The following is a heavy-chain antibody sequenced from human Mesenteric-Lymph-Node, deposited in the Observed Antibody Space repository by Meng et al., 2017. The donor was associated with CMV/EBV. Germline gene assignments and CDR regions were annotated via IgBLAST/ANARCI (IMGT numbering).Heavy chain of an antibody. J-gene: IGHJ4*02. CDR3: VRELSGLDY. D-gene: IGHD3-3*01. CDR2: ISYDGNTQ. Sequence: LSCVVCGFTFSYYPMHWVRQAPGGGLEWVAFISYDGNTQNYADSRKGRFTISRDNSKNTLYLQMNSLRVEDMAIYYCVRELSGLDYWGQGTLVTVSS. V-gene: IGHV3-30*17. CDR1: GFTFSYYP.